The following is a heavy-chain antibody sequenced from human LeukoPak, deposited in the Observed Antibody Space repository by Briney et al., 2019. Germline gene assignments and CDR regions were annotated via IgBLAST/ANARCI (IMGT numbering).Heavy chain of an antibody. V-gene: IGHV3-23*01. CDR2: ISGSSGST. J-gene: IGHJ6*03. Sequence: PGGSLRLSCAASGFTFSSYGMSWVRQAPGKGLEWVSGISGSSGSTYYADSVKGRFTISRDNSKNTLYLQMDSLRAEDTAVYYCARPTTDYCSGGSCYYMDVWGKGTTVTVSS. D-gene: IGHD2-15*01. CDR3: ARPTTDYCSGGSCYYMDV. CDR1: GFTFSSYG.